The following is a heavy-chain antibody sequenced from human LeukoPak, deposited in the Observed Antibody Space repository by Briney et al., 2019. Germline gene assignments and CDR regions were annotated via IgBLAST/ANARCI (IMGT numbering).Heavy chain of an antibody. V-gene: IGHV3-30*18. CDR1: GFTFSTYG. D-gene: IGHD4-17*01. CDR2: ISYDGGNK. CDR3: AKDALSAVTTFDY. Sequence: GGSLRLSCAASGFTFSTYGMHWVRQAPGKGLEWVAVISYDGGNKYYADSVKGRFTISRDNSKNTLYLQMNSLRAEDTAVYYCAKDALSAVTTFDYWGQGTLVTVSS. J-gene: IGHJ4*02.